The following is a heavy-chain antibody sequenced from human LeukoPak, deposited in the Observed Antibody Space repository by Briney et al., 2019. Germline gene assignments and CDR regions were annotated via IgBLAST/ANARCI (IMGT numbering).Heavy chain of an antibody. Sequence: GESLKISCQASGYTLTDYWIGWVRQMPGKGLDWMGIIFPGDSDTRYSPSFQGQVTISADKSVSTAYLQWSSLKASDTAMYYCARGAPFDIWGQGTMITVSS. CDR1: GYTLTDYW. CDR2: IFPGDSDT. J-gene: IGHJ3*02. CDR3: ARGAPFDI. V-gene: IGHV5-51*01.